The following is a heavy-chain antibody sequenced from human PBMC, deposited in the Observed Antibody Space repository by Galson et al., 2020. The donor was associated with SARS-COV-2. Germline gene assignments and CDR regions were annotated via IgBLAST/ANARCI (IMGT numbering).Heavy chain of an antibody. J-gene: IGHJ6*03. D-gene: IGHD6-13*01. Sequence: SETLSLTCTVSGGSISSSSYYWGWIRQPPGKGLEWIGSIYYSGSTYYNPSLKSRVTISVDTSKNQFSLKLSSVTAADTAVYYCARHVEAAAGTAGWRYYYYYMDVWGKGTTVTVSS. CDR3: ARHVEAAAGTAGWRYYYYYMDV. V-gene: IGHV4-39*01. CDR1: GGSISSSSYY. CDR2: IYYSGST.